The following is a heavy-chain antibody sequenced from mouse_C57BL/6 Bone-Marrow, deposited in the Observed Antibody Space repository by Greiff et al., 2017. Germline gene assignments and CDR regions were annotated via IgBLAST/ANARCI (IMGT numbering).Heavy chain of an antibody. D-gene: IGHD1-1*02. CDR3: ARDPMGWPYFDY. Sequence: DVKLVESGGGLVKPGGSLKLSCAASGFTFSSYAMPWVRQTPEKRLEWVATISDGGSYTYYPDNVKGRFTISRDNTKNNLYLQMSHLESEDTAMYYCARDPMGWPYFDYWGQGTTLTVSS. J-gene: IGHJ2*01. CDR2: ISDGGSYT. CDR1: GFTFSSYA. V-gene: IGHV5-4*01.